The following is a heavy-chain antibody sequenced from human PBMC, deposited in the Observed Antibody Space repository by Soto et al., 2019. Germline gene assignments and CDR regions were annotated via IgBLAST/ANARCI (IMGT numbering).Heavy chain of an antibody. CDR1: GGSISSGDYY. J-gene: IGHJ3*01. V-gene: IGHV4-30-4*01. D-gene: IGHD3-22*01. CDR3: ARQGSSGYYSNHDAFDF. CDR2: IYYSGST. Sequence: QVQLQESGPGLVKPSQTLSLTCTVSGGSISSGDYYWSWIRQPPGKGLEWIGYIYYSGSTYYNPSLKSRVTISVDTSKNQFSLKLSSVTAADTAVYYCARQGSSGYYSNHDAFDFWGQGTMVTVSS.